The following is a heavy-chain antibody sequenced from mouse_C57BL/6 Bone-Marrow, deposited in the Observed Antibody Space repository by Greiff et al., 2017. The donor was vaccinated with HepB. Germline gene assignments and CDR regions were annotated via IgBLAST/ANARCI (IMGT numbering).Heavy chain of an antibody. CDR1: GFNIKDYY. CDR3: ARVAITGTYYVDY. D-gene: IGHD4-1*01. J-gene: IGHJ2*01. CDR2: IDPEDGEP. V-gene: IGHV14-2*01. Sequence: VQLQQSGAELVKPGASVKLSCTASGFNIKDYYMHWVKQRTEQGLEWIGRIDPEDGEPKYAPKFQGKATITADTSSNTAYLQLSSLTSEDTAVYYWARVAITGTYYVDYGGQVTTLTVSS.